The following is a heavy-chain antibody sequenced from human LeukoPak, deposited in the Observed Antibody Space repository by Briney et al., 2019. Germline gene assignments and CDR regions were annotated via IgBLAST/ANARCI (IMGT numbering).Heavy chain of an antibody. D-gene: IGHD3-22*01. J-gene: IGHJ4*02. V-gene: IGHV1-69*05. CDR2: FIPIFGTA. CDR1: GGTFSSYA. Sequence: SVKVSCKASGGTFSSYAISWVRQAPGQGLEWVGGFIPIFGTANYAQKFQGRLTITTDESTSTAYMDLSSLRSEDTAVYYCARGANYYDSSGVFDYWGQRTLVTVSS. CDR3: ARGANYYDSSGVFDY.